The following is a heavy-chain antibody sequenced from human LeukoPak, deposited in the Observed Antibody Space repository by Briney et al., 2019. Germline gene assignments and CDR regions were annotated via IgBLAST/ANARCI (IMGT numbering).Heavy chain of an antibody. CDR1: GGSFSGYY. CDR3: ARGDRYCSGGSCYSGEYYYMDV. Sequence: SETLSLTCAVYGGSFSGYYWSWIRQPPGTGLEWIGEINHSGSTNYNPSLKSRVTISVDTSKNQFSLKLSSVTAADTAVYYCARGDRYCSGGSCYSGEYYYMDVWGKGTTVTVSS. D-gene: IGHD2-15*01. J-gene: IGHJ6*03. CDR2: INHSGST. V-gene: IGHV4-34*01.